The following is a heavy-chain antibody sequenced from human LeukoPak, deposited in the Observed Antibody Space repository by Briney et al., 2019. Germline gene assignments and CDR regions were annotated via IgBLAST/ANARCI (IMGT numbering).Heavy chain of an antibody. J-gene: IGHJ4*02. D-gene: IGHD3-22*01. Sequence: ASVKVSCKASGYTFTGYYMHWVRQAPGQGLEWMGRINPNSGGTNYAQKFQGRVTMTRDTSISTAYMELSRLRSDDTAVYYCARRLGDSSGYYCWGQGTLVTVSS. CDR1: GYTFTGYY. V-gene: IGHV1-2*06. CDR2: INPNSGGT. CDR3: ARRLGDSSGYYC.